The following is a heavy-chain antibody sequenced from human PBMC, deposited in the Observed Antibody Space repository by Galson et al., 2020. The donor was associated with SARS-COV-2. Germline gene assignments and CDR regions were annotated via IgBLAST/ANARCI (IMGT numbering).Heavy chain of an antibody. J-gene: IGHJ2*01. V-gene: IGHV4-38-2*02. Sequence: SETLSLTCTVSGYSVSTTNSWGWVRQPPGRGLEWIGSVYPSGTPYYNPSLKRRLTISVDTSKNQFSLRLDSVTAADTALYYCARTGVNMIVLVTVPGWYFDLWGRGTLVTVSS. CDR2: VYPSGTP. D-gene: IGHD3-22*01. CDR1: GYSVSTTNS. CDR3: ARTGVNMIVLVTVPGWYFDL.